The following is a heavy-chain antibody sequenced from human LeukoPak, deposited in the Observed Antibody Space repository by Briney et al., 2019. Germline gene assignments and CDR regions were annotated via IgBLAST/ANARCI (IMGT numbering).Heavy chain of an antibody. Sequence: PGGSLRLSCAASGFTVSNNYMSRVRQAPGKGLEWVSVIYSGGSTYYADSVMGRFIISRDNSKNTLYLQMNSLRAEDTAVYYCARDISNPGYYYYYMDVWGKGTTVTVSS. CDR1: GFTVSNNY. CDR3: ARDISNPGYYYYYMDV. V-gene: IGHV3-66*02. D-gene: IGHD2-15*01. J-gene: IGHJ6*03. CDR2: IYSGGST.